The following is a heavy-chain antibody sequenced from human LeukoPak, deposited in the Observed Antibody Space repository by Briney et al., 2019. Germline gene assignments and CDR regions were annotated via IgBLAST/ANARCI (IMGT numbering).Heavy chain of an antibody. J-gene: IGHJ4*02. V-gene: IGHV1-24*01. CDR3: ATAIYGSGSYYVDC. Sequence: ASVKVSCKVSGYTLTELSMHWVRQAPGKGLEWMGGFDPEDGETIYAQKFQGRVTMTEDTSTDTAYMELSSLRSEDTAVYYCATAIYGSGSYYVDCWGQGTLVTVSS. CDR2: FDPEDGET. D-gene: IGHD3-10*01. CDR1: GYTLTELS.